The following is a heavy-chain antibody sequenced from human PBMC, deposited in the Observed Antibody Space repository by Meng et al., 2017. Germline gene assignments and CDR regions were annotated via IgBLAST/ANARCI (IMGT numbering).Heavy chain of an antibody. CDR2: IYYSGST. D-gene: IGHD2-2*02. CDR3: ARDGAYLYYYYYYGMDV. V-gene: IGHV4-39*06. CDR1: GGSISSSSYY. Sequence: SETLSLTCTVSGGSISSSSYYWGWIRHPPGKGLEWIGSIYYSGSTYYNPYLKSRVTISVDTAKNQFPLKLSSVTAADTAVYYCARDGAYLYYYYYYGMDVWGQGTTVTVSS. J-gene: IGHJ6*02.